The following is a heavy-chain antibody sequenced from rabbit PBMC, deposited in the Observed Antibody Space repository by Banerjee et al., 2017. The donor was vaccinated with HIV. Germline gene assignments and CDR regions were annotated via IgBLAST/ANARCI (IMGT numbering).Heavy chain of an antibody. CDR3: ARDLAGAIGWNFNL. J-gene: IGHJ4*01. V-gene: IGHV1S45*01. CDR2: IGADSSGRT. D-gene: IGHD4-1*01. CDR1: GFSFSNGYV. Sequence: QEQLEESGGGLVKPEGSLTLTCTASGFSFSNGYVMCWVRQAPGKGLEWIGCIGADSSGRTVYASWAKGRFTISKTSSTTVTLQMTSPTAADTATYFCARDLAGAIGWNFNLWGPGTLVTVS.